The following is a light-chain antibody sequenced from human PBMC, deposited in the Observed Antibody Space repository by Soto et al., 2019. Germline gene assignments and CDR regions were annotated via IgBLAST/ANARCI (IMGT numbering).Light chain of an antibody. J-gene: IGLJ1*01. CDR3: FSSTTTSTHV. V-gene: IGLV2-14*01. CDR1: SSDIGAYDY. Sequence: QSALTQPASLSGSPGQSITISCTGTSSDIGAYDYVSWFQQHPGKAPKLMISEVNNRPSGVSNRFSGSKSGNTAYLTISGLQVEDEAEYFCFSSTTTSTHVYGNGKKVTVL. CDR2: EVN.